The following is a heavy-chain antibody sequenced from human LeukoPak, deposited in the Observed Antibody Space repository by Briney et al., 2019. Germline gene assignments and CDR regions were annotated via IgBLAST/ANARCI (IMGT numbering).Heavy chain of an antibody. CDR2: INQDGSEK. Sequence: GGSLRLSCAASGITFSRFWMSWVRQAPGKGLQWVANINQDGSEKHYVDSVKGRFSISRDNSKNTLYLQMNSLRPEDTAVFYCAKGGGGSYLRFDYWGQGTLVTVSS. V-gene: IGHV3-7*01. CDR3: AKGGGGSYLRFDY. CDR1: GITFSRFW. J-gene: IGHJ4*02. D-gene: IGHD1-26*01.